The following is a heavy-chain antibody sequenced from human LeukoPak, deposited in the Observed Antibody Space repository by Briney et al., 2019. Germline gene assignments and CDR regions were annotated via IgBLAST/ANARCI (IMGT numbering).Heavy chain of an antibody. J-gene: IGHJ6*03. D-gene: IGHD6-13*01. CDR1: GGSISSGGYY. CDR3: AREDSSSWEGDYYYYYMDV. V-gene: IGHV4-61*02. Sequence: SETLSLTCTVSGGSISSGGYYWSWIRQPAGKGLEWIGRIYTSGSTNYNPSLKSRVTISVDTSKNQFSLRLSSVTAADTAVYYCAREDSSSWEGDYYYYYMDVWGKGTTVTVSS. CDR2: IYTSGST.